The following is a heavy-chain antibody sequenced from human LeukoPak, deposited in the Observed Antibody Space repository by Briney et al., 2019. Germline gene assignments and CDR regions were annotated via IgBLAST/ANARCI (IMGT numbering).Heavy chain of an antibody. CDR2: IYYSGST. J-gene: IGHJ3*02. D-gene: IGHD5-12*01. CDR1: GGSISSYY. Sequence: NPSETLSLTCTGSGGSISSYYWSWLRQPPGKGLDWIGHIYYSGSTNYNPSLKSRVTISVDTTKNQFSLKLSSVTAADTAVYYCARDSGLVAPVYDAFDIWGQGTMVTVSS. V-gene: IGHV4-59*01. CDR3: ARDSGLVAPVYDAFDI.